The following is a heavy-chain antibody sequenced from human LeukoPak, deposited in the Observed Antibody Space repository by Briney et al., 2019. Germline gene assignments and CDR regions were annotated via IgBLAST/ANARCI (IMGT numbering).Heavy chain of an antibody. Sequence: PSETLSLTCTVSGGSISSYYLSWIRQPPGQGLEWMGRIYTSGSTNYNPSLKRRVTMSVDTSKNQYSLKLSSVTAADTAVYYCARGFREDGSLNYWGQGTLVTVSS. V-gene: IGHV4-4*07. CDR3: ARGFREDGSLNY. D-gene: IGHD5-24*01. CDR1: GGSISSYY. CDR2: IYTSGST. J-gene: IGHJ4*02.